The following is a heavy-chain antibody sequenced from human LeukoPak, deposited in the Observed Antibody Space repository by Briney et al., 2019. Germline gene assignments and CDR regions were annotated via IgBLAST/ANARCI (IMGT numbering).Heavy chain of an antibody. D-gene: IGHD3-9*01. Sequence: ASVKVSCKASGYTFTDYYMHWVRQAPGQGLEWMGWINPNSGGTNYAQKFQGRVTMTRDTSISTAYMELSRLRSDDTAVYYCARGGGLRYFDWSSPYYFDYWGQGTLVTVSS. V-gene: IGHV1-2*02. CDR2: INPNSGGT. CDR3: ARGGGLRYFDWSSPYYFDY. J-gene: IGHJ4*02. CDR1: GYTFTDYY.